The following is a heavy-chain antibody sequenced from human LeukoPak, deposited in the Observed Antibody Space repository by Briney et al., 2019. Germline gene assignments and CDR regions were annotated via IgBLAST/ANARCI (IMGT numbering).Heavy chain of an antibody. CDR2: IDQDGSDK. V-gene: IGHV3-7*01. J-gene: IGHJ4*02. Sequence: GGSLRLSCAASGFTFSNAWMSWVRQAPGKGLECVTNIDQDGSDKYYVDSVRGRFTISRDSATNSLYLQMNSLRAEDTAVYYCARGPTMSYYDSSGYYGIDYWGQGTLVTVSS. D-gene: IGHD3-22*01. CDR1: GFTFSNAW. CDR3: ARGPTMSYYDSSGYYGIDY.